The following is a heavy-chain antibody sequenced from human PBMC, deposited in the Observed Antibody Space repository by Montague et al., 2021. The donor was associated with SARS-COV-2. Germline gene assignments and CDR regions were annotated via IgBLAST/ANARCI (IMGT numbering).Heavy chain of an antibody. J-gene: IGHJ4*02. Sequence: SETLSLTCTVSGGSIRSTTFYWGWIRQSPGKGLEWIGYIYEGDTTXYNPSLKSRVAISLDTPNNQFSLKITSLIVADTATYYCVTPGKTAVAGQFDYWGPGILVTVSS. V-gene: IGHV4-39*07. D-gene: IGHD6-19*01. CDR1: GGSIRSTTFY. CDR2: IYEGDTT. CDR3: VTPGKTAVAGQFDY.